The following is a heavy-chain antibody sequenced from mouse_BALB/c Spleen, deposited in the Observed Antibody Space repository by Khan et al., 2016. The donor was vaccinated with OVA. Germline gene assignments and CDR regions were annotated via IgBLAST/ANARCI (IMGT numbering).Heavy chain of an antibody. V-gene: IGHV5-6*01. J-gene: IGHJ3*01. D-gene: IGHD1-2*01. CDR2: ISSGGSYT. CDR1: GFTFNSYV. CDR3: TRHRFTTAAAWFAY. Sequence: EVELVESGGDLVKPGGSLKLSCAASGFTFNSYVMSWVRQTPDKRLEWVAAISSGGSYTNYPDSVKGRSTLSRDNAKNTLYLQMSSLKSEDTAMYYCTRHRFTTAAAWFAYWGQGTLVTVSA.